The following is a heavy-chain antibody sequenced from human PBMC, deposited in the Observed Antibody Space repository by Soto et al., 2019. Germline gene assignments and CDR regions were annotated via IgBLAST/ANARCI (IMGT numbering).Heavy chain of an antibody. J-gene: IGHJ4*02. V-gene: IGHV3-30-3*01. D-gene: IGHD2-21*02. CDR2: ISFDGNSK. CDR3: ARGQTVMYYFDY. CDR1: GFTFSSYA. Sequence: QVQLVESGGGVVQPGRSLRLSCAASGFTFSSYAMHWVRQAPGKGLEWVATISFDGNSKYYTDSVRGRFTISRDNSKNTLYVQMNSLRAEDTAVFYCARGQTVMYYFDYWGQGTLVTVSS.